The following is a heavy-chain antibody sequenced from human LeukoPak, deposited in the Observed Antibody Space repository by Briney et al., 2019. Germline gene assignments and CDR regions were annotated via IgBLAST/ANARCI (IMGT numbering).Heavy chain of an antibody. CDR3: ARDEWVDY. CDR1: GFTFSSYE. V-gene: IGHV3-48*03. J-gene: IGHJ4*02. D-gene: IGHD1-26*01. CDR2: ISSSGHTI. Sequence: GGSLRLSCAASGFTFSSYEMNWVRQAPGKGLEWVSYISSSGHTIYYADSVKGRFTISRDNAKNSLYLQMNSLRAADTAVYYCARDEWVDYWGQGTLVTVSS.